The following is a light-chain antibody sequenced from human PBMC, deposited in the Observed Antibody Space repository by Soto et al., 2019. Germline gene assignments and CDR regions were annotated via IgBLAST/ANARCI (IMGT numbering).Light chain of an antibody. Sequence: EIVLTQSPGTLSLSPGERATLSCRASQSVSSTYLAWYQQKPGQPPRLLIFDASNRATGSPDRFSGRGSGTEVTLTISSLEPADFAVYYCQQYCRSPPSWTFGQGTKVEIK. V-gene: IGKV3-20*01. CDR1: QSVSSTY. J-gene: IGKJ1*01. CDR3: QQYCRSPPSWT. CDR2: DAS.